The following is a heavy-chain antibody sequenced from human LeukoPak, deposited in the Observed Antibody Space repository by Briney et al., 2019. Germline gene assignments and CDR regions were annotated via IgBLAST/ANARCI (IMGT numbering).Heavy chain of an antibody. J-gene: IGHJ4*02. D-gene: IGHD2-2*01. CDR1: GFTFSSYA. V-gene: IGHV3-48*04. CDR3: ARTYATHWGGFDY. Sequence: HPGGSLRLSCAASGFTFSSYAMSWVRPAPGKGLEWGSYISSSCSTIYYADSVKGRFTISRDNAKNSLYLQMNSLRAEDTAVYYCARTYATHWGGFDYWGQGTLVTVSS. CDR2: ISSSCSTI.